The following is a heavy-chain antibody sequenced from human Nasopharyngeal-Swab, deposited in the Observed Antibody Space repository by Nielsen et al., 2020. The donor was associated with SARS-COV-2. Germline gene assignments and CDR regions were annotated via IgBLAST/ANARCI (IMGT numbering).Heavy chain of an antibody. Sequence: GESLKISCAASGFTFSSYEMNWVRQAPGKGLEWVSYISSSGSTIYYADSVKGRFTISRDNAKNSLYLQMNSLRAEDTAVYYCARGRAQLWSRVNGMDVRGQGTTVTVSS. CDR2: ISSSGSTI. D-gene: IGHD5-18*01. CDR1: GFTFSSYE. CDR3: ARGRAQLWSRVNGMDV. V-gene: IGHV3-48*03. J-gene: IGHJ6*02.